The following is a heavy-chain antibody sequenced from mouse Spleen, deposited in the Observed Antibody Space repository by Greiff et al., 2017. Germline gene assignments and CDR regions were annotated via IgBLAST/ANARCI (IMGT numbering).Heavy chain of an antibody. J-gene: IGHJ4*01. CDR2: IWRGGST. CDR3: AKTDDGYLYAMDY. D-gene: IGHD2-3*01. CDR1: GFSLTSYG. Sequence: QVQLQQSGPGLVQPSQSLSITCTVSGFSLTSYGVHWVRQSPGKGLEWLGVIWRGGSTDYNAAFMSRLSITKDNSKSQVFFKMNSLQADDTAIYYCAKTDDGYLYAMDYWGQGTSVTVSS. V-gene: IGHV2-5*01.